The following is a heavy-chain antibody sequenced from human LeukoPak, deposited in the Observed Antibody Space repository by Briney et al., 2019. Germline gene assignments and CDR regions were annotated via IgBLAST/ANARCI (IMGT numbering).Heavy chain of an antibody. CDR2: ISAYNVNT. V-gene: IGHV1-18*01. CDR1: GYTFTRYG. Sequence: AAVKVSCKASGYTFTRYGFSWVRQAPGQGREWTGGISAYNVNTNYALKLQRRVTMPTDTSTSTAYIELKSQRSDDRDLYYCATVRLGVTPGYWGQGTLVTVSS. J-gene: IGHJ4*02. D-gene: IGHD2-21*02. CDR3: ATVRLGVTPGY.